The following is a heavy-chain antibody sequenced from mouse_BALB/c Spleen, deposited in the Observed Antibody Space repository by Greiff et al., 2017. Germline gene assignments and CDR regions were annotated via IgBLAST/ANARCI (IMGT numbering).Heavy chain of an antibody. CDR2: ISYSGST. V-gene: IGHV3-2*02. J-gene: IGHJ4*01. CDR1: GYSITSDYA. CDR3: ANYGYGGYAMDY. D-gene: IGHD1-2*01. Sequence: EVKLQESGPGLVKPSQSLSLTCTVTGYSITSDYAWNWIRQFPGNKLEWMGYISYSGSTSYNPSLKSRISITRDTSKNQFFLQLNSVTTEDTATYYCANYGYGGYAMDYWGQGTSVTVSS.